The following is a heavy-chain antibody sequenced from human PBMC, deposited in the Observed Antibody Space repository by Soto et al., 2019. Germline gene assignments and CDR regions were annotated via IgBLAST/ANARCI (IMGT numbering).Heavy chain of an antibody. CDR3: AGLYPYESTGYHLNY. Sequence: SETVSLTCAVSGGSISSYYWTWFRQPPGKGLEWIGYIYYSGSTNYNPSLGSRVTISVDTSKNQFSLKLRSVTAADTAVFYCAGLYPYESTGYHLNYWGQGAVVTVSS. D-gene: IGHD3-22*01. CDR1: GGSISSYY. V-gene: IGHV4-59*08. CDR2: IYYSGST. J-gene: IGHJ4*02.